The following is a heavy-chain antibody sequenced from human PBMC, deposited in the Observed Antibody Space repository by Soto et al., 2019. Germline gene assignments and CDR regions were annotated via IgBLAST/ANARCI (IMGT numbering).Heavy chain of an antibody. V-gene: IGHV1-69*12. J-gene: IGHJ6*02. Sequence: QVQLVQSGAEVKKPGSSVKVSCKASGGTFSSYAISWVRQAPGQGLEWMGGIIPIFGTADYAQKFQGRVTITADEYTSTAYMELSSLRSEDTAVYYCALHYGSGSNYYYYGMDVWGQGTTVTVSS. CDR2: IIPIFGTA. D-gene: IGHD3-10*01. CDR1: GGTFSSYA. CDR3: ALHYGSGSNYYYYGMDV.